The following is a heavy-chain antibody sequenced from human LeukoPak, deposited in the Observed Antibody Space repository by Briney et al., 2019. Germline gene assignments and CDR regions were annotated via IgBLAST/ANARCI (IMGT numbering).Heavy chain of an antibody. CDR3: APSLYYYDSTDSGGAFDI. CDR1: GYTFTGYY. D-gene: IGHD3-22*01. CDR2: INPNSGGT. V-gene: IGHV1-2*02. Sequence: ASVKVSCKASGYTFTGYYMHWVRQAPGQGLEWMGWINPNSGGTNYAQKFQGRVTMTRDTSISTAYMELSMLRSDDTAVYYCAPSLYYYDSTDSGGAFDIWGQGTMVTVSS. J-gene: IGHJ3*02.